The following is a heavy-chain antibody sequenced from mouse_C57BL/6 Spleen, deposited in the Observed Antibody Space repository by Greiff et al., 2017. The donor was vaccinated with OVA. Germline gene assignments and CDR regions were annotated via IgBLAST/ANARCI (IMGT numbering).Heavy chain of an antibody. CDR2: IYPRSGNT. D-gene: IGHD1-1*01. CDR3: ARSNYYGSSYEDYYAMDY. CDR1: GYTFTSYG. Sequence: VQLQESGAELARPGASVKLSCKASGYTFTSYGISWVKQRTGQGLEWIGEIYPRSGNTYYNEKFKGKATLTADKSSSTAYMELRSLTSEDSAVYFCARSNYYGSSYEDYYAMDYWGQGTSVTVSS. V-gene: IGHV1-81*01. J-gene: IGHJ4*01.